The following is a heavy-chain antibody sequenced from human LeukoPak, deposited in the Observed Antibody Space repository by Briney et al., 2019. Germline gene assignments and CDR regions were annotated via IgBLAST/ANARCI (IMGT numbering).Heavy chain of an antibody. V-gene: IGHV4-39*01. CDR2: IYYSGST. Sequence: SETLSLTCPVSGGSISSSSYYWGWIRQPPGKGLEWIGSIYYSGSTYYNPSLKSRVTISVDTSKNQFSLKLSSATAADTAVYYCARRNYDSSGYYYGLGYFDYWGQGTLVTVSS. CDR3: ARRNYDSSGYYYGLGYFDY. CDR1: GGSISSSSYY. J-gene: IGHJ4*02. D-gene: IGHD3-22*01.